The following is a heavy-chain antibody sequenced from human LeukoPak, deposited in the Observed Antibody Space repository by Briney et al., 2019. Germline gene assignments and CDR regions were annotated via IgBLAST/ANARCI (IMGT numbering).Heavy chain of an antibody. Sequence: SETLSLTCTVSGGSISSSSYYWGWIRQPPGKGLEWIGSIYYSGSTYYNPSLKSRVTISVDTSKNQFSLKLSSVTAADTAVYYCARGYSSSWPTYYYGMDVWGQGTTVTVSS. CDR1: GGSISSSSYY. CDR2: IYYSGST. CDR3: ARGYSSSWPTYYYGMDV. V-gene: IGHV4-39*07. D-gene: IGHD6-13*01. J-gene: IGHJ6*02.